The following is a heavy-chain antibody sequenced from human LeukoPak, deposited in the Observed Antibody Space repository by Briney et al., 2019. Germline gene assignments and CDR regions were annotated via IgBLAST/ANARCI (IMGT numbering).Heavy chain of an antibody. D-gene: IGHD2-2*03. V-gene: IGHV3-23*01. J-gene: IGHJ4*02. CDR2: IIGNGENT. CDR3: AKMDIVATYYFDY. CDR1: GFTFRGYV. Sequence: GGSLRLSCAASGFTFRGYVMSWVRQAPGKGLEWVSGIIGNGENTYYADSVKGRFTISRDNSKNTLYLQMNSLRAEDTAVYYCAKMDIVATYYFDYWGQGTLVTVSS.